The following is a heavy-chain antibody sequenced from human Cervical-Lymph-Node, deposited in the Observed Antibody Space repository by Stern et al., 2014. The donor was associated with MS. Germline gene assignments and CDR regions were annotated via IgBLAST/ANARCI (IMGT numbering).Heavy chain of an antibody. Sequence: QVQLQESGPGLVKPSGTLYLTCAVSGGSIRSNNWWSWVRRPPGKGLERVGKIYLSGSTNYNPSLKGRVAISVNKAKNRFSRKLSFETAADAAVYYCARDLDSSGWKPLGYWGQGTLVTVSS. D-gene: IGHD6-19*01. CDR1: GGSIRSNNW. CDR2: IYLSGST. J-gene: IGHJ4*02. CDR3: ARDLDSSGWKPLGY. V-gene: IGHV4-4*02.